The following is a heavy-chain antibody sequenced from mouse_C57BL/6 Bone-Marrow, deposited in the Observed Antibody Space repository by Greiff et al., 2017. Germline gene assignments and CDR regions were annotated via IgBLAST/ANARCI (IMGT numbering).Heavy chain of an antibody. CDR2: FYPRSGKT. D-gene: IGHD2-4*01. CDR3: ARGGYDYDGFAY. Sequence: QVQLKQSGAELARPGASVKLSCKASGYTFPSSGISWVKQRTGQGLAWSGEFYPRSGKTYYHEKFKGKATLTADKSSSTAYMELRSLTSEDSAVYFCARGGYDYDGFAYWGQGTLVTVSA. CDR1: GYTFPSSG. J-gene: IGHJ3*01. V-gene: IGHV1-81*01.